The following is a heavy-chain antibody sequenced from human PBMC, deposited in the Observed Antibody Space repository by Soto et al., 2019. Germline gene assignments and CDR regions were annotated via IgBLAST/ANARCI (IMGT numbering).Heavy chain of an antibody. J-gene: IGHJ4*02. CDR2: LNHNGSST. CDR1: GFTFSHYW. D-gene: IGHD7-27*01. CDR3: VRSTSGCFDY. Sequence: EVQLVESGGGFVRPGGTLTLSCAASGFTFSHYWMHWVRQVPGRGLVWVSRLNHNGSSTNYAASVKGRFTIYRDNAKNTLYLQMSSLRAEDTAIYYCVRSTSGCFDYWGQGAVVTVSS. V-gene: IGHV3-74*01.